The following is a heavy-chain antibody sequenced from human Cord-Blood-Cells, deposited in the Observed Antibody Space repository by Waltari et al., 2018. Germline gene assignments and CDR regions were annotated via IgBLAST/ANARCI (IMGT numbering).Heavy chain of an antibody. J-gene: IGHJ3*02. V-gene: IGHV4-61*01. CDR1: GGSVSSGSYY. CDR2: IYYSGST. D-gene: IGHD6-19*01. CDR3: ARDLGVAGAFDI. Sequence: QVQLQESGPGLVKPSETLSLTCTVSGGSVSSGSYYWSWIRQPPGKGLEWIGYIYYSGSTNYNPSLKSRVPISVDTSKNQFSLKLSSVTAADTAVYYCARDLGVAGAFDIWGQGTMVTVSS.